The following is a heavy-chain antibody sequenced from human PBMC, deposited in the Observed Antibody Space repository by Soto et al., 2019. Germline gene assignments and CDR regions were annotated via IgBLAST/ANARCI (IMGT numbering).Heavy chain of an antibody. CDR3: AGRYPGGEYFQH. CDR1: GGSISSYY. CDR2: IYYSGST. D-gene: IGHD1-20*01. V-gene: IGHV4-59*01. J-gene: IGHJ1*01. Sequence: SETLSLTCTVSGGSISSYYWSWIRQPPGKGLEWIGYIYYSGSTNYNPSLKSRVTISVDTSKNQFSLKLSSVTAADTAVYYCAGRYPGGEYFQHWGQGTLVTVS.